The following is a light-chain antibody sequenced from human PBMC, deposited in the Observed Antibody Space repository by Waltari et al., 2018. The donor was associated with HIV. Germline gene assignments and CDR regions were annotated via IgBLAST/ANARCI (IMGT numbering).Light chain of an antibody. CDR1: NSNIGANYD. V-gene: IGLV1-40*01. J-gene: IGLJ2*01. CDR3: QSYDSSLSGSEV. Sequence: QSVLTQPPSVSGAPGQRVTISCPGNNSNIGANYDVHWYQQLPGTAPKLLIYGNTNRPSGVPDRFSGSKSGTSASLVITGLRAEDEADYYCQSYDSSLSGSEVFGGGTKLSVL. CDR2: GNT.